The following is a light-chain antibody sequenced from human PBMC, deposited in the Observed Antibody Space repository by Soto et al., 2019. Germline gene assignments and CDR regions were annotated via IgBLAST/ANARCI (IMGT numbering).Light chain of an antibody. CDR2: DIT. V-gene: IGLV2-11*01. Sequence: QSALTQPASVSGSPGQSITISCTGTSSDVGGYDFVSWYQQHPAEAPRLMIFDITKRPSGVPDRFSGSKSGSTASLTISGLRAEDEADYYCSSYAGSVVFGGGTKVTVL. CDR1: SSDVGGYDF. J-gene: IGLJ2*01. CDR3: SSYAGSVV.